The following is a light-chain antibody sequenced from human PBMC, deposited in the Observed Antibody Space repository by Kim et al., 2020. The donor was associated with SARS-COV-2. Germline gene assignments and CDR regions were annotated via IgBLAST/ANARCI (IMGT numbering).Light chain of an antibody. Sequence: SYELTQPPSVSVSPGQTASITCSGDKLGDRYACWYQQKPGQPPVLVIYQDNKRPSGIPERFSGSNSGNTATLTISGTQAMDEADYYCQAWDTSTLVFGGGTQLTVL. J-gene: IGLJ2*01. CDR1: KLGDRY. CDR3: QAWDTSTLV. V-gene: IGLV3-1*01. CDR2: QDN.